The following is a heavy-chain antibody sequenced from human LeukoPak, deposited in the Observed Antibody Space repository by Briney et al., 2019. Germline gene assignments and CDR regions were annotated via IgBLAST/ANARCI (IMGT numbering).Heavy chain of an antibody. V-gene: IGHV4-4*02. J-gene: IGHJ5*01. CDR1: GGSISSSNW. CDR3: ASRESTAEGDWFDY. D-gene: IGHD3-16*01. Sequence: SGTLSLTCADSGGSISSSNWCSWVRQPPGKGLEWIGEIYHSGSTNYNPSLKSRVTITVDKSKNQFSLKLSAVTAADTAVYYCASRESTAEGDWFDYWGQGTLVTVSS. CDR2: IYHSGST.